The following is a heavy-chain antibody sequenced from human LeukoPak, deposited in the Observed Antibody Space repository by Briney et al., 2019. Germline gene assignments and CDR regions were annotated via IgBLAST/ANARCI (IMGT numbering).Heavy chain of an antibody. CDR2: INSDGSST. CDR1: GFTFNNYA. J-gene: IGHJ6*02. Sequence: GGSLRLSCAASGFTFNNYALSWVRQAPGKGLVWVSRINSDGSSTSYADSVKGRFTISRDNAKNTLYLQMNSLRAEDTAVYYCARDEKETYYDFWSGTYYYYGMDVWGQGTTVTVSS. CDR3: ARDEKETYYDFWSGTYYYYGMDV. V-gene: IGHV3-74*01. D-gene: IGHD3-3*01.